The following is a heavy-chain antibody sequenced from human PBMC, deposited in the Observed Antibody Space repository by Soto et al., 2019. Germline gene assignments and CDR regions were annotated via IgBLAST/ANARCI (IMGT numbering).Heavy chain of an antibody. CDR1: GFTFSSYW. Sequence: EVQLVESGGGLVQPGGSLRLSCAASGFTFSSYWMHWVRQAPGKGLVWVSRINSDGSSTSYADSVKGRFTISIDNAKNTLNLQMNSLRAEDTAVYYCARDLGYSGYDYPEPPYGMDVWGQGTTVTVSS. CDR3: ARDLGYSGYDYPEPPYGMDV. D-gene: IGHD5-12*01. J-gene: IGHJ6*02. V-gene: IGHV3-74*01. CDR2: INSDGSST.